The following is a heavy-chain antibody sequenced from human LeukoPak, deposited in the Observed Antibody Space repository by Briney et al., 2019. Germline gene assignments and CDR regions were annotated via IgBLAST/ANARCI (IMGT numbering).Heavy chain of an antibody. V-gene: IGHV3-23*01. Sequence: GGSLRLSCAASGFTFSSYAMSWVRQAPGKGLEWGSGISGSGGNTYYTDSVKGRFHISRDNSKNTLHLRMNSLRAEDTAVYYCAKGVVPAAYRYYFDYWGQGTLVTVSS. D-gene: IGHD2-2*01. CDR2: ISGSGGNT. CDR3: AKGVVPAAYRYYFDY. J-gene: IGHJ4*02. CDR1: GFTFSSYA.